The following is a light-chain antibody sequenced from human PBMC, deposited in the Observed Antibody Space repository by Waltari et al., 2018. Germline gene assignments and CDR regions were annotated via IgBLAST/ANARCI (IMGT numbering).Light chain of an antibody. CDR3: QQRSNGPRT. CDR1: QSVSSY. J-gene: IGKJ1*01. CDR2: DAS. V-gene: IGKV3-11*01. Sequence: EIVLTQSPATLSLSPGERATLSCRASQSVSSYLAWYQQQPDQAPRLLIYDASNRATGIPARFSGSGAGTDFTLTISSLEPEDVAVYYCQQRSNGPRTFDQGTKVEI.